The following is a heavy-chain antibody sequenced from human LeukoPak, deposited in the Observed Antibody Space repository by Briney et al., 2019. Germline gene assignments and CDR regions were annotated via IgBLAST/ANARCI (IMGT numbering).Heavy chain of an antibody. D-gene: IGHD1-26*01. J-gene: IGHJ4*02. CDR2: ISGSGGST. CDR1: GFTFSSYA. V-gene: IGHV3-23*01. Sequence: GGSLRLSCAASGFTFSSYAMSWVRQAPGKGLEWVSAISGSGGSTYYADSVKGRFTISRDNSKNTLYVQMNSLRAEDTAVYYCARGLNSGTYSLGYWGQGTLVTVSS. CDR3: ARGLNSGTYSLGY.